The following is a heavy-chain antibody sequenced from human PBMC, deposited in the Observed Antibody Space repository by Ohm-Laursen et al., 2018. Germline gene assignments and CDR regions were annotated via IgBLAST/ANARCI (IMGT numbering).Heavy chain of an antibody. D-gene: IGHD3-22*01. CDR3: AREEPPLLPTAYYYYGMDV. Sequence: SLRLSCAASGFTFSSYGMHWVRQAPGKGLEWVAVIWYDGSNKYYADSVKGRFTISRDNSKNTLYLQMNSLRAEDTAVYYCAREEPPLLPTAYYYYGMDVWGQGTTVTVSS. CDR1: GFTFSSYG. V-gene: IGHV3-33*01. CDR2: IWYDGSNK. J-gene: IGHJ6*02.